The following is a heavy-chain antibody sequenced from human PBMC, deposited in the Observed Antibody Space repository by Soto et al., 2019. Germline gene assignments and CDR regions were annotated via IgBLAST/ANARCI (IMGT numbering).Heavy chain of an antibody. J-gene: IGHJ4*02. V-gene: IGHV3-11*01. D-gene: IGHD3-3*01. CDR3: ARDYDFWSGYPKTPGE. CDR1: GFTFSDYY. CDR2: TSSSGSTI. Sequence: PGGSLRLSCAASGFTFSDYYMSWIRQAPGKGLEWVSYTSSSGSTIYYADSVKGRFTISRDNAKNSLYLQMNSLRAEDTAVYYCARDYDFWSGYPKTPGEWGQGTLVTVSS.